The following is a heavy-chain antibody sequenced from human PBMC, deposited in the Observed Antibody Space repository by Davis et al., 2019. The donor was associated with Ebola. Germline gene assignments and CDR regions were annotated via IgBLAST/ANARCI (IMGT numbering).Heavy chain of an antibody. CDR1: GGSISSYY. CDR3: ARDLSSSGPAPRNWFDP. J-gene: IGHJ5*02. D-gene: IGHD2/OR15-2a*01. CDR2: LYYSGST. V-gene: IGHV4-59*12. Sequence: SETLSLTCTVSGGSISSYYWSWIRQPPGKGLEWIGYLYYSGSTNYNPSLKSRVTISVDTSKNQFSLKLSSVTAADTAVYYCARDLSSSGPAPRNWFDPWGQGTLVTVSS.